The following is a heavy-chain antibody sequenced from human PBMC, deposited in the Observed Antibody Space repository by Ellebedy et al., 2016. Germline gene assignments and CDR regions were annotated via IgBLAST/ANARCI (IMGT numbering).Heavy chain of an antibody. CDR1: GFTFSSYA. V-gene: IGHV3-23*01. D-gene: IGHD2-2*01. J-gene: IGHJ6*02. Sequence: GGSLRLSXAASGFTFSSYAMSWVRQAPGKVLEWVSAISGSGGSTYYADSVKGRFTISRDNSKNTLYLQMNSLRAEDTAVYYCAKGDCSSTSCYRPYYYYGMDVWGQGTTFTVSS. CDR2: ISGSGGST. CDR3: AKGDCSSTSCYRPYYYYGMDV.